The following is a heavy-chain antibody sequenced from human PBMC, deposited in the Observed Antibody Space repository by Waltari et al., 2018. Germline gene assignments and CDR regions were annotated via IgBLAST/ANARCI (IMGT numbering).Heavy chain of an antibody. CDR1: GASISGYY. CDR2: IHYSGIT. Sequence: QVQLQESGPGLVKSSETLSLTCNVSGASISGYYWSWIRQTPGKGLEWIGYIHYSGITNYNPSLKGRVTISLDKSKNQFSLKVTSVIAADTAVYYCARDVSSGYYNFDFWGQGTLATVSS. CDR3: ARDVSSGYYNFDF. J-gene: IGHJ4*02. V-gene: IGHV4-59*01. D-gene: IGHD3-22*01.